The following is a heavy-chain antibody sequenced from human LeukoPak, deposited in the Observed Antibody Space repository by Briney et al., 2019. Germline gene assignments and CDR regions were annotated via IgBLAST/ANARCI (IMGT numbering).Heavy chain of an antibody. Sequence: GGSLRLSCAASGFTFSSYTLNWVRQAPGKGLGWVSSITSSSSYIYYVDSLKGRFTISRDNAKNSLYLQMNSLRAEDTAVYYCAELGITMIGGVWGKGTTVTISS. V-gene: IGHV3-21*01. CDR1: GFTFSSYT. D-gene: IGHD3-10*02. CDR2: ITSSSSYI. J-gene: IGHJ6*04. CDR3: AELGITMIGGV.